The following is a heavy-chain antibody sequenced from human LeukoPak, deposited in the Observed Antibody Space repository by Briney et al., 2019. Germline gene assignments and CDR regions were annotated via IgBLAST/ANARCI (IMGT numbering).Heavy chain of an antibody. D-gene: IGHD3-10*01. CDR1: GFTFSSYA. CDR2: ICVTGAGT. Sequence: GGSLRLSCAASGFTFSSYAMSWVRQAPGKGLEWVSGICVTGAGTYYADSVMGRFTISRDDSKNTLYLVMSTLRVGDTAVYYCGGGINGYYYAPHSWGQGTLVTVSS. CDR3: GGGINGYYYAPHS. J-gene: IGHJ4*02. V-gene: IGHV3-23*01.